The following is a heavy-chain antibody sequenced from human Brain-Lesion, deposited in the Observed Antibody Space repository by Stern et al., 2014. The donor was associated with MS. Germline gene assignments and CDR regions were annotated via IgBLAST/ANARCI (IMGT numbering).Heavy chain of an antibody. D-gene: IGHD6-13*01. CDR1: GFTFNSYW. CDR3: ARIGYSSSWYSPVGFFQH. V-gene: IGHV3-7*01. Sequence: VQLVESGGGLVQPGWSLRLSCTASGFTFNSYWMSWVRQAPGKGLEWVANIKEDGREKYYVESVKGRFTVSRDNAKNSMYLQMNSLRVDDTATYYCARIGYSSSWYSPVGFFQHWGQGTLVTVSS. J-gene: IGHJ1*01. CDR2: IKEDGREK.